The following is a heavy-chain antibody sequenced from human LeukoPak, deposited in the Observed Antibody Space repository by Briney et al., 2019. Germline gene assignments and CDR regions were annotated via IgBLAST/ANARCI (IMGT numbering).Heavy chain of an antibody. CDR2: IYSSGST. V-gene: IGHV4-4*07. D-gene: IGHD6-6*01. Sequence: PSETLTLTCTASGGSISSYYRNWIRQPAGKGLEWIWRIYSSGSTNYNPSLKSRLIMFLKTTKNQFSLNLSSVTAADTAVYYCARASIAALQLDYWGQGTLDTVSS. J-gene: IGHJ4*02. CDR3: ARASIAALQLDY. CDR1: GGSISSYY.